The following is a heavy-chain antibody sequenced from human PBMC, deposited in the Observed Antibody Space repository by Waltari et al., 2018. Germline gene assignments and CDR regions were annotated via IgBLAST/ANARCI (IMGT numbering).Heavy chain of an antibody. V-gene: IGHV4-4*07. CDR1: GGSNSRYY. J-gene: IGHJ2*01. D-gene: IGHD4-17*01. CDR3: ARASPRLRYGDRNYDWYFDL. Sequence: QVQLQESGPGLVKPSETMSLTCTVSGGSNSRYYWSGIRPPAGKGLEWIGRIYTSGSTNYNPSLKSRVTMSVDTSKNQFSLKLSSVTAADTAVYYCARASPRLRYGDRNYDWYFDLWGRGTLVTVSS. CDR2: IYTSGST.